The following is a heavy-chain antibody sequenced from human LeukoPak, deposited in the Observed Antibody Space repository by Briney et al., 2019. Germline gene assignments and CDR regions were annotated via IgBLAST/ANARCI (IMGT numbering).Heavy chain of an antibody. CDR1: GVTFSNYW. J-gene: IGHJ6*02. D-gene: IGHD1-14*01. CDR2: INNDGSDT. CDR3: ATGQGHGMDV. Sequence: PGGSLRLSCAASGVTFSNYWMHWVRQAPGKGLVWVSRINNDGSDTSHADYVKGRFIISRDNTKNTLYLQMNSLRAEDTAAYYCATGQGHGMDVWGQGTTVTVSS. V-gene: IGHV3-74*01.